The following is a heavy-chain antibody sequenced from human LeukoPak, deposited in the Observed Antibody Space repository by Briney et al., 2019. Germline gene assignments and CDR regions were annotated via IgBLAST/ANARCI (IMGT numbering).Heavy chain of an antibody. V-gene: IGHV3-23*01. CDR2: IRDTIDNT. D-gene: IGHD2-2*01. CDR1: GFTFSSYA. Sequence: GGSLRLSCAASGFTFSSYAMSWVRQAPGKGLEGVSSIRDTIDNTYYTDSVKGRFTISTDNSKNTLYLQINTLRAQDPAIYYCAKAPAGGDDAVIFDNWGRGTLVTVSS. CDR3: AKAPAGGDDAVIFDN. J-gene: IGHJ4*02.